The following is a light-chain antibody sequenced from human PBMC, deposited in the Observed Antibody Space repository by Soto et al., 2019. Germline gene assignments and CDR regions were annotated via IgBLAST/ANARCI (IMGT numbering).Light chain of an antibody. CDR2: GAS. J-gene: IGKJ2*01. CDR1: QSISSE. V-gene: IGKV3-15*01. CDR3: QQCHNWPLT. Sequence: EIVMTQSPATLSVSPGERATLSCRASQSISSELAWYQQKPGQPPRLLIYGASTRATGVPARFTGSGSGSDFTLTISRLQSEDFAVYYCQQCHNWPLTFGQGTRLEI.